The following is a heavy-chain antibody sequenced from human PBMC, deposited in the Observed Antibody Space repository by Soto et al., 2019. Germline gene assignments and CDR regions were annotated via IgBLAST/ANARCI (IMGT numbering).Heavy chain of an antibody. V-gene: IGHV1-8*01. CDR3: ARDRVAAAGFSRWFAP. CDR2: MNPNSGNT. J-gene: IGHJ5*02. D-gene: IGHD6-13*01. CDR1: GYTFTSYD. Sequence: QVQLVQSGAEVKKPGASVKVSCKASGYTFTSYDINWVRQATGQGLEWMGWMNPNSGNTGYAQKFQGRVTMTRNTSLITAYMELSSLISEDTAVYYCARDRVAAAGFSRWFAPWGQGTLVTVSS.